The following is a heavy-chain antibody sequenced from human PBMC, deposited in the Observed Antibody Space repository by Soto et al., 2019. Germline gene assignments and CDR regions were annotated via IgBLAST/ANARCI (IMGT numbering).Heavy chain of an antibody. CDR1: GFTFSAYA. J-gene: IGHJ3*02. D-gene: IGHD4-17*01. Sequence: GGSLRLSCAASGFTFSAYAMSWVRQTPGKGLEWVSGISASRGRTYYADSVKGRFTISSDSAKNTLYLQMNSLRAEDTAVYYCGKDPNGDYIGGFDMWGQGTMVTVS. CDR2: ISASRGRT. CDR3: GKDPNGDYIGGFDM. V-gene: IGHV3-23*01.